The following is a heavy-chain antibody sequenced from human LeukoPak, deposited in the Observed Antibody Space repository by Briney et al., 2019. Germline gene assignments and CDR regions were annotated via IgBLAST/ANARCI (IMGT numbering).Heavy chain of an antibody. Sequence: PGGSLRLSCAASGFTFSSYSMNWVRQAPGKGLEWASSISSSSSYIYYADSVKGRFTISRDNAKNSLYLQMNSLRAEDTAVYYCARAGSSSWYPSFFDYWGQGTPVTVSS. V-gene: IGHV3-21*01. D-gene: IGHD6-13*01. J-gene: IGHJ4*02. CDR2: ISSSSSYI. CDR1: GFTFSSYS. CDR3: ARAGSSSWYPSFFDY.